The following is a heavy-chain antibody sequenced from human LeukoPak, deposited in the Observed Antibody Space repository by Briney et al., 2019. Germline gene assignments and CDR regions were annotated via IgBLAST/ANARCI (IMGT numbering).Heavy chain of an antibody. CDR2: INPDGTVT. CDR1: GFTFNTYW. J-gene: IGHJ2*01. D-gene: IGHD6-19*01. V-gene: IGHV3-74*01. CDR3: VRDSPSGFFDL. Sequence: GGSLRLSCAASGFTFNTYWMHWVLQAPGKGLVWVSPINPDGTVTTYADSVKGRFTISRDNAKNTLYLQMNSLKAEDTAVYYCVRDSPSGFFDLWGRGTLVTVSS.